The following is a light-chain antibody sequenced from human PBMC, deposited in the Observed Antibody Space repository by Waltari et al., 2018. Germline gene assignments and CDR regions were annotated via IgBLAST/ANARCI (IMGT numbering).Light chain of an antibody. J-gene: IGLJ1*01. CDR3: NSHTIKTTYV. Sequence: QSALTQPASVSGSPGQSRTISCTGSNSAVGLYNFVPWYQQLPGKAPKLRLYEVSNRPSGVSSRFSGSKSGNTASLTISGLQAEDEADYYCNSHTIKTTYVFGSGTKVSVL. V-gene: IGLV2-14*01. CDR1: NSAVGLYNF. CDR2: EVS.